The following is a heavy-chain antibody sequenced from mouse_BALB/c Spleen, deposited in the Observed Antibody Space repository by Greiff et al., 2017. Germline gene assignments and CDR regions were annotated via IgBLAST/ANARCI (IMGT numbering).Heavy chain of an antibody. CDR1: GFTFSSYA. CDR3: ARGYDGYYAWFAY. J-gene: IGHJ3*01. CDR2: ISSGGST. V-gene: IGHV5-6-5*01. Sequence: EVQGVESGGGLVQPGGSLKLSCAASGFTFSSYAMSWVRQTPEKRLEWVASISSGGSTYYPDSVKGRFTISRDNARNILYLQMSSLRSEDTAMYYCARGYDGYYAWFAYWGQGTLVTVSA. D-gene: IGHD2-3*01.